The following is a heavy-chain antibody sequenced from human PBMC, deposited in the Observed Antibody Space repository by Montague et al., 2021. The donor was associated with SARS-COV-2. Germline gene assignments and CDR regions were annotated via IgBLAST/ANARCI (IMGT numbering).Heavy chain of an antibody. CDR1: GFSLSTSGMC. J-gene: IGHJ6*02. V-gene: IGHV2-70*01. Sequence: PALVTPTQTLTLTCTFSGFSLSTSGMCVSWIRQPPGKALEWLALIDWDDDKYYSTSLKTRLTISKDTSKNQVVLTMTNMDPVDTATYYCARMSAVVTAIHYHYYGMDVWGQGTTVTVSS. CDR3: ARMSAVVTAIHYHYYGMDV. CDR2: IDWDDDK. D-gene: IGHD2-21*02.